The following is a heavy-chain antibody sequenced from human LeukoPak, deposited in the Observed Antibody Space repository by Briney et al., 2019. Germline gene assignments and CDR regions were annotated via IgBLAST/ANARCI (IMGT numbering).Heavy chain of an antibody. J-gene: IGHJ6*03. V-gene: IGHV1-69*06. CDR3: ARVVGLTGYSSNWYSGYYYYMDV. D-gene: IGHD6-13*01. Sequence: ASVKVSCKTSGGTFSSYAITWVRQTPGQGLEWMGGIIPIFGTTNYAQKFQDRVTITADKSTSTAYMKLSSLRSEDTAVYYCARVVGLTGYSSNWYSGYYYYMDVWGKGTTVTVSS. CDR2: IIPIFGTT. CDR1: GGTFSSYA.